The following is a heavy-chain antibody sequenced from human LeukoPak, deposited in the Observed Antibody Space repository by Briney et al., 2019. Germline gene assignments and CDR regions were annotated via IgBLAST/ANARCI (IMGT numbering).Heavy chain of an antibody. V-gene: IGHV3-21*01. Sequence: PGRSLRLSCAASGFTLSSYSMNWVRQAPGKGLEWVSSISSSSTYINYADSVKGRFTISRDNAKNSLYLQMNSLRAEDTAVYYCARRTIDPYYYYMDVWGKGTTVTVSS. J-gene: IGHJ6*03. CDR1: GFTLSSYS. CDR2: ISSSSTYI. CDR3: ARRTIDPYYYYMDV.